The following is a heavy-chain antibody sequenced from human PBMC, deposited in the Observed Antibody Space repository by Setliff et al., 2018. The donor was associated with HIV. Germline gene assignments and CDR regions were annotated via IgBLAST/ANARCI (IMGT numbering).Heavy chain of an antibody. CDR3: ARGGRSDGYHIAS. CDR2: IYRYGSP. D-gene: IGHD2-15*01. J-gene: IGHJ4*02. Sequence: SETLSLTCTVSGGSISSYFWTWIRQSPEKGLEWIGYIYRYGSPNYNPSLQSRVTLSVDTSKNQFSLTLSSVTAADTAVYYCARGGRSDGYHIASWGQGILVTVSS. CDR1: GGSISSYF. V-gene: IGHV4-59*01.